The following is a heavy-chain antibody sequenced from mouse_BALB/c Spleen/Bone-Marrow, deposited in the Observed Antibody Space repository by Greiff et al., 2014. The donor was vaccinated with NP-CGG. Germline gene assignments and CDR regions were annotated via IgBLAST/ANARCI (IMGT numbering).Heavy chain of an antibody. V-gene: IGHV14-3*02. D-gene: IGHD1-1*01. CDR2: IDPANGNT. Sequence: SGAELVKPGASVKLSCTASGFNIKDTYMHWVEQRPEQGLEWIGRIDPANGNTKYDPKFQGKATITADTSSNTAYLQLSSLTSEDTAVYYCAAYYYGSSYGFAYWGQGTLVTVSA. J-gene: IGHJ3*01. CDR3: AAYYYGSSYGFAY. CDR1: GFNIKDTY.